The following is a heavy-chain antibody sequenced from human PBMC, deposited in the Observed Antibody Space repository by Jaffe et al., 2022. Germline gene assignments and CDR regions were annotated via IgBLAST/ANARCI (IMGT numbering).Heavy chain of an antibody. CDR2: ISGSGGST. CDR3: AKDPYYYGSGKTPGYFDY. D-gene: IGHD3-10*01. CDR1: GFTFSSYA. V-gene: IGHV3-23*01. Sequence: EVQLLESGGGLVQPGGSLRLSCAASGFTFSSYAMSWVRQAPGKGLEWVSAISGSGGSTYYADSVKGRFTISRDNSKNTLYLQMNSLRAEDTAVYYCAKDPYYYGSGKTPGYFDYWGQGTLVTVSS. J-gene: IGHJ4*02.